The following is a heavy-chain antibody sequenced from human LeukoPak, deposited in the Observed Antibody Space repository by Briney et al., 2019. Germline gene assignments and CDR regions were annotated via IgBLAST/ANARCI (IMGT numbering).Heavy chain of an antibody. V-gene: IGHV3-7*01. D-gene: IGHD1-14*01. Sequence: GGSLRLSCAASGFTFSRYWMSWVRQAPGKGLEWVANIKQDGSEKYYVDSAKGRFTISRDNAKNSLYLQMNSLRVEDTAVYYCAREAGTGDYWGQGTLVTVSS. CDR3: AREAGTGDY. J-gene: IGHJ4*02. CDR1: GFTFSRYW. CDR2: IKQDGSEK.